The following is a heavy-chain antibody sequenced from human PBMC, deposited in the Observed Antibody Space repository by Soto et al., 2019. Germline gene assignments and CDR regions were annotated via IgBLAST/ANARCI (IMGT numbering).Heavy chain of an antibody. J-gene: IGHJ4*02. CDR3: AEGGPGSRWYFDY. D-gene: IGHD6-13*01. CDR1: GFTFSNYA. CDR2: ISYDGTNR. Sequence: QVQLVESGGGVVQPGRSLRLSCAASGFTFSNYAMHWVRQAPGKGLEWVAVISYDGTNRYYADFVKGRFTISRDNSKNTLYLQMNSLRAEDTAVYYCAEGGPGSRWYFDYWGQGTLVTVSS. V-gene: IGHV3-30-3*01.